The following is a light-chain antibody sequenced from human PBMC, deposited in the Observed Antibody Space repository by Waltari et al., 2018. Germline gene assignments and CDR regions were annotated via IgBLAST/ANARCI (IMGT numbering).Light chain of an antibody. CDR1: SSDSDVFNY. CDR2: DVS. J-gene: IGLJ3*02. V-gene: IGLV2-14*01. Sequence: QSSLSQSASVSGSPGPSITISCTGSSSDSDVFNYVSWYQQHPCKPPQLMIYDVSKRPSGVSNRFSGSKSGNTASLTISGLQAEDEADYYCSSYTSTWVFGGGTELTVL. CDR3: SSYTSTWV.